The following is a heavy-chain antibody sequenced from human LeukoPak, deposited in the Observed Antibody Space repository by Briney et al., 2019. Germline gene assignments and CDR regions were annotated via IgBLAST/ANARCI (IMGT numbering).Heavy chain of an antibody. CDR2: MYYTGST. CDR3: ARRVGGWYYFDY. J-gene: IGHJ4*02. D-gene: IGHD6-19*01. V-gene: IGHV4-39*01. CDR1: GGSMSSSRYY. Sequence: SETLSLTCTVSGGSMSSSRYYWGWIRQPPGKGLEWVATMYYTGSTYFNPSLKSRVTISVDTSKNQFSLKLSSVTAADTAVYYCARRVGGWYYFDYWGQGTLVTVSS.